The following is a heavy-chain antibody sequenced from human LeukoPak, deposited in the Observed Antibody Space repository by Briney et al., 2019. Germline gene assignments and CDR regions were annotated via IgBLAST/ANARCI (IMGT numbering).Heavy chain of an antibody. CDR3: AKDSSKLYYYYGMDV. D-gene: IGHD6-13*01. Sequence: GGSLRLSCAASGFTFSSYSMSWVRQPPGKGLEWVSAIRCSGGSTYYADSVKGRLTNSRDNPKNTLYLQMNSLRAEDTAVYYCAKDSSKLYYYYGMDVWGQGTTVTVSS. CDR2: IRCSGGST. CDR1: GFTFSSYS. J-gene: IGHJ6*02. V-gene: IGHV3-23*01.